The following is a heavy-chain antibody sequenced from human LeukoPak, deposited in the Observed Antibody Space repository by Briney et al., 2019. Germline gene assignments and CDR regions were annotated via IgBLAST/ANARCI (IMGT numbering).Heavy chain of an antibody. D-gene: IGHD5-18*01. CDR3: ARDPRPVDTAMVNWFDP. Sequence: PGGSLRLSCAASGFTFSSYSMNWVRQAPGKGLEWVSYISSSSSYIYYADSVKGRFTISRDNAKNSLYLQMNSLRAEDTAVYYCARDPRPVDTAMVNWFDPWGQGTLVTVSS. V-gene: IGHV3-21*01. CDR1: GFTFSSYS. J-gene: IGHJ5*02. CDR2: ISSSSSYI.